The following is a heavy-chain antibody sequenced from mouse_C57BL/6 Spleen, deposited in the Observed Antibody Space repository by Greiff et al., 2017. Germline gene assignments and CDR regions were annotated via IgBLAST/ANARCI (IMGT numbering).Heavy chain of an antibody. J-gene: IGHJ4*01. V-gene: IGHV1-64*01. CDR1: GYTFTSYW. D-gene: IGHD2-4*01. CDR3: ARGGRLREGAWAMDD. Sequence: VQLQQPGAELVKPGASVKLSCKASGYTFTSYWMHWVKQRPGQGLEWIGMIHPNSGSTNYNEKFKSKATLTVDKSSSTAYMQLSSLTSEDSAVYYCARGGRLREGAWAMDDWGQGTSVTVSS. CDR2: IHPNSGST.